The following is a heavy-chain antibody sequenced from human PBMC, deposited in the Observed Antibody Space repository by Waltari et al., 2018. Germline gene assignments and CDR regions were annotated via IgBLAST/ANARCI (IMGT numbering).Heavy chain of an antibody. J-gene: IGHJ6*02. Sequence: EVHLVESGGDLVQPGGSLRLSCAASAPTFSSYWMHWVRQPPGTGLVWVSRIKSDGGGTTYADFVKGRFTTSRDNAKNTLFLQMNSLRVEDTAVYYCATHRLGGLGMDVWGQGTTVTVSS. CDR3: ATHRLGGLGMDV. CDR2: IKSDGGGT. V-gene: IGHV3-74*01. D-gene: IGHD2-15*01. CDR1: APTFSSYW.